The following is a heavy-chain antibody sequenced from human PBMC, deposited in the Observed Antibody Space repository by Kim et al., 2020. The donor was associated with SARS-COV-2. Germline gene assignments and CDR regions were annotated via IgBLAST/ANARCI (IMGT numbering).Heavy chain of an antibody. CDR3: ARGYFQH. J-gene: IGHJ1*01. Sequence: DGSNKYYADSVKGRFTISRDNSKNTLYLQMNSLRAEDTAVYYCARGYFQHWGQGTLVTVSS. V-gene: IGHV3-30-3*01. CDR2: DGSNK.